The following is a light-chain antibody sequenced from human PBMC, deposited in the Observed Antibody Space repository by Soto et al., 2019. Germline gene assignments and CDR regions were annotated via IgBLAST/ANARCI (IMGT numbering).Light chain of an antibody. CDR1: QSVSSN. Sequence: VRRLSPATHGVVSGEIAALSGRASQSVSSNLASYQQKPGQAPRLLIYGASTRATGIPARVSGSGSATEFTLTISSLESEDFAVYYCPKYNNSPRMFGQGTKVDIK. CDR3: PKYNNSPRM. J-gene: IGKJ1*01. CDR2: GAS. V-gene: IGKV3-15*01.